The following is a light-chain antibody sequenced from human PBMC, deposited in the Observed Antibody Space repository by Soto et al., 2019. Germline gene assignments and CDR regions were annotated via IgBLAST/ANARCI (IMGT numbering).Light chain of an antibody. CDR2: RAS. Sequence: IVMTQSPATLSVSPGESATLSCRASQNIYYNVACYQHRPGQAPRLLIYRASTRTTGVTARFSGSVSGTEVTLTISNQQSKDFTGYSCLQYHNLWAFAKGTKVDIK. CDR1: QNIYYN. J-gene: IGKJ1*01. CDR3: LQYHNLWA. V-gene: IGKV3-15*01.